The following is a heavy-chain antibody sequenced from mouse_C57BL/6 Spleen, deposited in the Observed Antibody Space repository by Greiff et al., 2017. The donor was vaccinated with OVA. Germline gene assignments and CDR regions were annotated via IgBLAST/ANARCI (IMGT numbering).Heavy chain of an antibody. D-gene: IGHD1-3*01. CDR3: ARIYRGYNDY. CDR1: GYTFTDYY. CDR2: INPNNGGT. Sequence: EVQLQQSGPELVKPGASVKLSCKASGYTFTDYYMNWVKQSHGKSLEWIGDINPNNGGTSYNQKFKGKATLTVDKSSSTAYMELRSLTSEDSAVYYCARIYRGYNDYWGQGTTLTVSS. V-gene: IGHV1-26*01. J-gene: IGHJ2*01.